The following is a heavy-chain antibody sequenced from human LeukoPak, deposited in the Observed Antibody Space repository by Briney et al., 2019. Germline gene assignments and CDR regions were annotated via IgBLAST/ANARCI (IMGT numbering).Heavy chain of an antibody. CDR1: GFTFDDYG. V-gene: IGHV3-20*04. CDR3: AKTLGGYYSPGYYFDY. D-gene: IGHD3-22*01. J-gene: IGHJ4*02. CDR2: INWNGGST. Sequence: GGSLRPSCAASGFTFDDYGMSWVRQAPGKGLEWVSGINWNGGSTGYADSVKGRFTISRDNAKNSLYLQMNSLRAEDTALYYCAKTLGGYYSPGYYFDYWGQGTLVTVSS.